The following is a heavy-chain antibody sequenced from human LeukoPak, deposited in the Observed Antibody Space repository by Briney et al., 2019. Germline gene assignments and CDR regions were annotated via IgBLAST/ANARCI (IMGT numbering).Heavy chain of an antibody. CDR1: WYSVSTSRPG. Sequence: SGATLVNPTQTLTLTCTFAWYSVSTSRPGGSWIRQPPGNALEWLALIYSHDENRHSPSLKTTLTITKDTSKNPVVLTMSNMDPVDTATYYCAHERTVTTWGWCDPWGQGTLVTVSS. J-gene: IGHJ5*02. CDR2: IYSHDEN. V-gene: IGHV2-5*01. CDR3: AHERTVTTWGWCDP. D-gene: IGHD4-11*01.